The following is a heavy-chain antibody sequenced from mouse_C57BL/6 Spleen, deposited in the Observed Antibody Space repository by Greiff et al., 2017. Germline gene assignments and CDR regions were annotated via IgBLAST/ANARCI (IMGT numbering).Heavy chain of an antibody. V-gene: IGHV1-85*01. D-gene: IGHD1-1*01. J-gene: IGHJ1*03. CDR1: GYTFTSYD. CDR3: ARYPHYYGSSFWYFDV. CDR2: IYPRDGST. Sequence: VQLQESGPELVKPGASVKLSCKASGYTFTSYDINWVKQRPGQGLEWIGWIYPRDGSTKYNEKFKGKATLTADTSSSTAYMELHSLTSEDSAVYFCARYPHYYGSSFWYFDVWGTGTTVTVSS.